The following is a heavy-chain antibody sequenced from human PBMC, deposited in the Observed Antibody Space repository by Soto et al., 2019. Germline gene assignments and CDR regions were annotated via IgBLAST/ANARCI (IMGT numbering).Heavy chain of an antibody. Sequence: EVELVESGGGLVQPGGSLRLSCAASGFTFSNYWMHWGRQAPGKGLVWVSRINSDGSSTSDADSVKGRFTISRDNAKNTRYLQMNSLRAEDTAVYYCARDHYYGMDVWGQGTTVTVSS. V-gene: IGHV3-74*01. CDR3: ARDHYYGMDV. J-gene: IGHJ6*02. CDR1: GFTFSNYW. CDR2: INSDGSST.